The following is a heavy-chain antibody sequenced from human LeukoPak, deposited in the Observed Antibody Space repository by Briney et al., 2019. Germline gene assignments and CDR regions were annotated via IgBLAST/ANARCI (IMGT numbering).Heavy chain of an antibody. CDR3: ARGVHQFDY. J-gene: IGHJ4*02. Sequence: SETLSLTCAVYGGSFSGYYWSWIRQPPGKGLEWIGEINHSGSTNYNPSLKSRVTISVDTSKNQFSLKLSSVTAADTAVYYCARGVHQFDYWAREPWSPSPQ. V-gene: IGHV4-34*01. CDR2: INHSGST. CDR1: GGSFSGYY. D-gene: IGHD1-1*01.